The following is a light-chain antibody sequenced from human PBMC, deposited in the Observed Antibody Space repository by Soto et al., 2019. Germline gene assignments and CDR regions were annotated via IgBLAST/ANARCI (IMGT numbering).Light chain of an antibody. J-gene: IGKJ4*01. CDR3: QQYNSYPLT. Sequence: DIQMTQSPSTLSASVGDRVTITCRASQSISTSLAWYQQKPGKAPNLLIYMAFTLESGVPSRFSGSGSGTEFSLTIRSLQPDDFATYYCQQYNSYPLTFGGGTKVEIK. CDR1: QSISTS. V-gene: IGKV1-5*03. CDR2: MAF.